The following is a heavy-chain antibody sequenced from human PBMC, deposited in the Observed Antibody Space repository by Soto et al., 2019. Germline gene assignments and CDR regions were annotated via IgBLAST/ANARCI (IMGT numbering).Heavy chain of an antibody. CDR1: GYTFTSYD. V-gene: IGHV1-8*01. CDR2: MNPNSGNT. D-gene: IGHD2-2*02. J-gene: IGHJ5*02. CDR3: ARGDVVVPAAIMVSWFDP. Sequence: ASVKVSCKASGYTFTSYDINWVRQATGQGLEWMGWMNPNSGNTGYAQKFQGRVTMTRNTSISTAYMELSSLRSEDTAVYYCARGDVVVPAAIMVSWFDPWGQGTLVTVS.